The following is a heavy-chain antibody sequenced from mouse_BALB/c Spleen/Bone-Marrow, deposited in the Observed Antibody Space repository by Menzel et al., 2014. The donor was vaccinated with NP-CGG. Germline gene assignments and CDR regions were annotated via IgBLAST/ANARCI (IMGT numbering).Heavy chain of an antibody. CDR2: MSSSGST. Sequence: EVKLVESGPGLVKPSQSLSLTCTVTGYSITSDYAWNWIRQFPGNRLEWMGYMSSSGSTSYRPSLKSRISITRDTSMNQFFLQLNSVTAEDTGTYYCARDYYGSSYFDYWGQGTTLTVSS. J-gene: IGHJ2*01. CDR3: ARDYYGSSYFDY. V-gene: IGHV3-2*02. CDR1: GYSITSDYA. D-gene: IGHD1-1*01.